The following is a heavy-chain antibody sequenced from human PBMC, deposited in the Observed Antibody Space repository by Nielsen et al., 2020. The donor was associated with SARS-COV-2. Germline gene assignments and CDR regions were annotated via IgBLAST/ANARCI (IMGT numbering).Heavy chain of an antibody. CDR2: IRSGSTYT. Sequence: GGSLRLSCAASGFTFSDYYMSWIRQAPGKGLEWISYIRSGSTYTNYADSVKGRFTISRDDAKNSLYLQMNSLRGEDTAVYYCAREGRDLPLDYWGQGVLVTVSS. CDR1: GFTFSDYY. J-gene: IGHJ4*02. CDR3: AREGRDLPLDY. V-gene: IGHV3-11*05. D-gene: IGHD5-24*01.